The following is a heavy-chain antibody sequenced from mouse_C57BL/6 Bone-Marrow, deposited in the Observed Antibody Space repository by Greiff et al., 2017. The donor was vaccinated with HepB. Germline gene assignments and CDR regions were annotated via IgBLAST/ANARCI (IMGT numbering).Heavy chain of an antibody. Sequence: EVKVVESGGGLVKPGGSLKLSCAASGFTFSDYGMHWVRQAPEKGLEWVAYISSGSSTIYYADTVKGRFTISRDNAKNTLFLQMTSLRSEDTAMYYCAKPFITTVVGFDYWGQGTTLTVSS. CDR1: GFTFSDYG. V-gene: IGHV5-17*01. CDR2: ISSGSSTI. J-gene: IGHJ2*01. CDR3: AKPFITTVVGFDY. D-gene: IGHD1-1*01.